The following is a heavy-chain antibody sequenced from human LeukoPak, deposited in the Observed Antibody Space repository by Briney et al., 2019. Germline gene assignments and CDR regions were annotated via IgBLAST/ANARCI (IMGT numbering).Heavy chain of an antibody. D-gene: IGHD6-13*01. Sequence: GGSLRLSCAASGFTFTSYAMSWVRQAPGKGLEWVSANTDSGGSTFYADSVKGRFTISRDSSRNTLSVQMNSLRAEDTAVYYCVKDYGPKQLVFFDSWGQGTLVTVSS. CDR1: GFTFTSYA. J-gene: IGHJ4*02. CDR2: NTDSGGST. CDR3: VKDYGPKQLVFFDS. V-gene: IGHV3-23*01.